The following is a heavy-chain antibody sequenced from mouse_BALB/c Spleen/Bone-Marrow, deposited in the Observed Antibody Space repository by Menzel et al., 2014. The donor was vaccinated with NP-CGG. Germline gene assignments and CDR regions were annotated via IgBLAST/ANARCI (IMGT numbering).Heavy chain of an antibody. J-gene: IGHJ4*01. D-gene: IGHD2-1*01. Sequence: EVKVVESGGGLVKPGGSLKLSCAASGFTFSDYYMYWVRQTPEKRLEWVATISDGGSYTYYPDSVKGRLTISRDNAKNNLYLQMSSLKSEDTAMYYCARDGNYYAMDYWGQGTSVTVSS. CDR1: GFTFSDYY. V-gene: IGHV5-4*02. CDR3: ARDGNYYAMDY. CDR2: ISDGGSYT.